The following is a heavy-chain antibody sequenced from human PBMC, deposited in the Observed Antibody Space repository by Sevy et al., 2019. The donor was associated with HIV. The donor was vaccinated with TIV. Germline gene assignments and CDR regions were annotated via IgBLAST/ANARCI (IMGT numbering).Heavy chain of an antibody. V-gene: IGHV1-18*01. Sequence: ASVKVSCKASGYTFTTYGISWVRQAPGQGLEWMGWISGYNGNTNYAPNFKGRATMTTDTATATAYMEVRSLRSDDTAVYYCARDLIYAGRGYYYGEGYYFNFWGQGTLVTVSS. D-gene: IGHD3-22*01. CDR1: GYTFTTYG. CDR3: ARDLIYAGRGYYYGEGYYFNF. CDR2: ISGYNGNT. J-gene: IGHJ4*02.